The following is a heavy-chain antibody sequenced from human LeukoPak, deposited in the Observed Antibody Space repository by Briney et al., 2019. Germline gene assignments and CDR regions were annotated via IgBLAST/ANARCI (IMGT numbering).Heavy chain of an antibody. CDR2: LYACGTT. J-gene: IGHJ4*02. Sequence: GGSLRLSCAASGFGVSVNYMSWVRQAPGKGLEWVSVLYACGTTKYADSVKGRFTISRDTSDNTLNLQMNGLGAEDSAVYYCAAKGNGYTGIYVFAHWGQGTLVTVSA. CDR3: AAKGNGYTGIYVFAH. D-gene: IGHD1-26*01. CDR1: GFGVSVNY. V-gene: IGHV3-66*01.